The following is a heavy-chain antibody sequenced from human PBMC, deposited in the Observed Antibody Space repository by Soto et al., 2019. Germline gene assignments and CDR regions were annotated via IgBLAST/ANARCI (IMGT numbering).Heavy chain of an antibody. CDR3: ARVRCRRRRCYGYYYGGMGV. J-gene: IGHJ6*02. CDR1: GGSISSYY. Sequence: QVQLQESGPGLVKPSETLSLTCTVSGGSISSYYWTWVRQAPGKGLEWIGYIYNSGTTYYNPSLKGWVPISVGTSKNPFSLKLRSVTAAETAVYFWARVRCRRRRCYGYYYGGMGVWGPGTTVTVSS. CDR2: IYNSGTT. V-gene: IGHV4-59*12. D-gene: IGHD2-2*01.